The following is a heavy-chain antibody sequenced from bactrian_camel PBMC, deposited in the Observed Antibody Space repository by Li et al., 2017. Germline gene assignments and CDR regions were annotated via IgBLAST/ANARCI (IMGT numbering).Heavy chain of an antibody. CDR2: INSGGGST. Sequence: DVQLVESGGGLVQPGGSLRLSCAASGLTFANSAMSWVRQAPGKGLEWVSAINSGGGSTYYADSVKGRFAITRDDAKNTVHLQMNALKSEDTARYYCAHATFVSGLPYRYWGQGTQVTVS. CDR1: GLTFANSA. D-gene: IGHD2*01. J-gene: IGHJ4*01. CDR3: AHATFVSGLPYRY. V-gene: IGHV3S40*01.